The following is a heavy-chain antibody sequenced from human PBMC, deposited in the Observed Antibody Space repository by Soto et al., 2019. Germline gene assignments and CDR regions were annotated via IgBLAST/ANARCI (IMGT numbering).Heavy chain of an antibody. CDR2: IGSSGSTI. Sequence: GGSLRLSCAASGFTFSDYFMTWIRQAPGKGLEWVSYIGSSGSTIYYADSVKGRFTISRDNAKNSLYLQMNSLRGEDTAVCYFARSSATPNGWWGYGLGVLGQGTTGPVSS. CDR3: ARSSATPNGWWGYGLGV. D-gene: IGHD6-25*01. J-gene: IGHJ6*02. V-gene: IGHV3-11*01. CDR1: GFTFSDYF.